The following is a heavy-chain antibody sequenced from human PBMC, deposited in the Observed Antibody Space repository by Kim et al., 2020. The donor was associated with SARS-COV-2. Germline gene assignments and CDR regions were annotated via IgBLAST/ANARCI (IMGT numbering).Heavy chain of an antibody. V-gene: IGHV4-34*01. CDR3: ASRGQSGYDYHY. D-gene: IGHD5-12*01. J-gene: IGHJ4*02. Sequence: NSTPPLKMRVTISVDTSKNQFSLKLSSVTAADTAVYYCASRGQSGYDYHYWGQGTLVTVSS.